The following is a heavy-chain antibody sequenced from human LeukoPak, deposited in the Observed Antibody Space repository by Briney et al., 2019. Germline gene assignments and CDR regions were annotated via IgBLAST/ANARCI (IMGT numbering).Heavy chain of an antibody. CDR3: ARDRSGYSYVTVFDP. J-gene: IGHJ5*02. D-gene: IGHD5-18*01. CDR1: GYTLTELS. Sequence: ASVKVSCKVSGYTLTELSMHWVRQAPGKGLEWMGGFDPEDGETIYAQKFQGRVTMTEDTSADTAYMELSRLRSDDTAVYYCARDRSGYSYVTVFDPWGQGTLVTVSS. CDR2: FDPEDGET. V-gene: IGHV1-24*01.